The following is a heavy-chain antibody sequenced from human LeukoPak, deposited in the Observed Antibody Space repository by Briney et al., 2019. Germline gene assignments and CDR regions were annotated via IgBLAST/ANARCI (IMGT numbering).Heavy chain of an antibody. CDR1: GGTSSSYA. D-gene: IGHD3-22*01. V-gene: IGHV1-69*06. CDR2: ITPIFGTA. Sequence: GSSVKVSCKASGGTSSSYAISWVRQAPGQGLEWMGRITPIFGTANYAQKFQGRVTITADKSTSTAYMELSSLRSEDTAVYYCARDRIDSNRYFDYWGQGTLVTVSS. J-gene: IGHJ4*02. CDR3: ARDRIDSNRYFDY.